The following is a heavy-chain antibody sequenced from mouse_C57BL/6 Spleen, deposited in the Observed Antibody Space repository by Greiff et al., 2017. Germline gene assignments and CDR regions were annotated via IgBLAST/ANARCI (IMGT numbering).Heavy chain of an antibody. CDR1: GFNIKDYY. CDR3: TTDYYYGSSYHWYCDV. J-gene: IGHJ1*03. Sequence: VQLQQSGAELVRPGASVKLSCTASGFNIKDYYMHWVKQRPEQGLEWIGRIDPEDGDTEYAPKFQGKATMTADTSSNTAYLQISSLTSEDTAVYYCTTDYYYGSSYHWYCDVWGTGTTVTVSS. D-gene: IGHD1-1*01. V-gene: IGHV14-1*01. CDR2: IDPEDGDT.